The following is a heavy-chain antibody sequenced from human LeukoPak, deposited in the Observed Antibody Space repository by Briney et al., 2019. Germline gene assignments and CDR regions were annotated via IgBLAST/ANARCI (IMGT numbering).Heavy chain of an antibody. Sequence: PSETLSLTCNVSGVSVSTSHWNWIRQRPGKGLEWIGCLSYTGKTDYNPSLKSRVSISLGSSTNHFSLKLTSVTAADTAVYYCSEGYFEPFDHWGQGILVTVSS. V-gene: IGHV4-59*02. CDR1: GVSVSTSH. D-gene: IGHD2/OR15-2a*01. CDR2: LSYTGKT. CDR3: SEGYFEPFDH. J-gene: IGHJ4*02.